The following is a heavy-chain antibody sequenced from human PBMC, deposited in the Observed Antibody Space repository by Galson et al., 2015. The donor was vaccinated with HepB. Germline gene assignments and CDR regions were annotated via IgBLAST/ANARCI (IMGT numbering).Heavy chain of an antibody. D-gene: IGHD1/OR15-1a*01. CDR1: GYTFTSYA. Sequence: SVKVSCKASGYTFTSYALSWARQAPGQGLEWMGWISGYNDNTNYAQKFQGRVTMTTDTSTSAAYMELRSLRSDDTAVYYCARNTSDKGAFDVWGQGTLVTVSS. J-gene: IGHJ3*01. CDR2: ISGYNDNT. V-gene: IGHV1-18*01. CDR3: ARNTSDKGAFDV.